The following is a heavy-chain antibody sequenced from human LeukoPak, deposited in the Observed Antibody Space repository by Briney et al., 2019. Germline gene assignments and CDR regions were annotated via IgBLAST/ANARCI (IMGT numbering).Heavy chain of an antibody. CDR2: IWYDGSNK. D-gene: IGHD2-2*01. CDR3: ARDSGTRYCSSTSCYGVDY. J-gene: IGHJ4*02. Sequence: GGSLRLSCAASGFTFSSYGMHWVRQAPGKGLEWVAVIWYDGSNKYYADSVKGRFTISRDNSKNTLYLQMNSLRAEDTAVYYCARDSGTRYCSSTSCYGVDYWGQGTLVTVSS. CDR1: GFTFSSYG. V-gene: IGHV3-33*01.